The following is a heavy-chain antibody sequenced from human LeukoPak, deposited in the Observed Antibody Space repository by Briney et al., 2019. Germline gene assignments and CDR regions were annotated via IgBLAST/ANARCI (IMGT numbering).Heavy chain of an antibody. V-gene: IGHV3-21*01. D-gene: IGHD3-3*01. CDR3: TRGGRFLDF. CDR2: INGGSIYI. CDR1: GFTFRAYT. Sequence: GGSLRLSCTASGFTFRAYTMNWVRQAPGKGLEWVSSINGGSIYIYYADSLKGRFTISRDNAKNSLYLQMNSLRAEDTAVYYCTRGGRFLDFWGQGTLVTFS. J-gene: IGHJ4*02.